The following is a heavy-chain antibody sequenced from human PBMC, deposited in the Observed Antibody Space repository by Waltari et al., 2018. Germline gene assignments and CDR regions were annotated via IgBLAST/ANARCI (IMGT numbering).Heavy chain of an antibody. J-gene: IGHJ3*01. CDR1: GVSITSNRHY. Sequence: QLQLQESGPRLVRPSETLSLICPVSGVSITSNRHYWAWIRQSPGQGLEWIGTVSYSGTPYVTPSLKSRVSVSRDTSKNQVSLILGSVTAADMAVYYCATYIGASVGTAAFDVWGQGTIVTVSS. CDR3: ATYIGASVGTAAFDV. D-gene: IGHD2-21*01. CDR2: VSYSGTP. V-gene: IGHV4-39*01.